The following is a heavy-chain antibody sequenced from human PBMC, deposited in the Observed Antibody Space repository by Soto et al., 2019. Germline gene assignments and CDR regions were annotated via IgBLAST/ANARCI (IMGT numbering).Heavy chain of an antibody. V-gene: IGHV3-64D*06. CDR2: ISSNGGST. CDR1: GFTFSSYA. Sequence: GGSLRLSCSASGFTFSSYAMHWVRQAPGKGLEYVSAISSNGGSTYYADSVKGRFTISRDNSKNTLYLQMSNLRAEDTAVYYCVKALRYFDWLPDFDYWGQGTLVTVSS. CDR3: VKALRYFDWLPDFDY. J-gene: IGHJ4*02. D-gene: IGHD3-9*01.